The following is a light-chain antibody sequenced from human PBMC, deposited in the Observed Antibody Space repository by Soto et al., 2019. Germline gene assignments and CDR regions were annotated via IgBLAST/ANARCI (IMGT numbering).Light chain of an antibody. Sequence: QSALTQPASVSGCPGQSITISCTGTSSDVGGYNYVSWYQQHPGKAPKLMIYEVSDRPSGVSNRFSGSKSGNTASLTISGLQAEDEADYYCSSYTSSSDVFGTGTKVTVL. CDR3: SSYTSSSDV. V-gene: IGLV2-14*01. CDR2: EVS. CDR1: SSDVGGYNY. J-gene: IGLJ1*01.